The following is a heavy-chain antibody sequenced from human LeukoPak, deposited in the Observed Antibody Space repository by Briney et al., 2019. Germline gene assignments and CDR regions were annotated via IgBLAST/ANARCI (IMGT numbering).Heavy chain of an antibody. Sequence: SVKVSCKASGGTFSSYAISWVRQAPGQGLEWMGRIIPILGIANYAQKFQGRVTITADKSTSTAYMELRSPRSDDTAVYYCARFEYSSSSYFDYWGQGTLVTVSS. CDR1: GGTFSSYA. CDR2: IIPILGIA. V-gene: IGHV1-69*04. D-gene: IGHD6-6*01. CDR3: ARFEYSSSSYFDY. J-gene: IGHJ4*02.